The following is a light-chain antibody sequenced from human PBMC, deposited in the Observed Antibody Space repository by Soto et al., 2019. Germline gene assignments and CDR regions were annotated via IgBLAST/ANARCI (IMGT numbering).Light chain of an antibody. CDR3: QQYNNWPPIT. CDR1: QSVSNN. V-gene: IGKV3-15*01. CDR2: YAS. J-gene: IGKJ5*01. Sequence: EIVMTQSPATLSVSPGERATLSYRASQSVSNNLAWYQQKPGQAPRLLIYYASTRATGIPARFSGSGSGTEFTLTISSLQSEDFALYYCQQYNNWPPITFGQGTRLEIK.